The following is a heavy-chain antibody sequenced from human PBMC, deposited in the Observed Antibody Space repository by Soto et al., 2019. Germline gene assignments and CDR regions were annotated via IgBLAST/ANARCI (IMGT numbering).Heavy chain of an antibody. J-gene: IGHJ3*02. V-gene: IGHV3-23*01. Sequence: GGSLRLSCAASGFICSSYDMSWVRQAPGKGLEWVSTILVDGRTFYVDSVKGRFTISRDSSENTVYLQMNSLTAGDTALYYCAKATATGGGAFDICGQGTMVTVSS. CDR3: AKATATGGGAFDI. D-gene: IGHD2-8*02. CDR1: GFICSSYD. CDR2: ILVDGRT.